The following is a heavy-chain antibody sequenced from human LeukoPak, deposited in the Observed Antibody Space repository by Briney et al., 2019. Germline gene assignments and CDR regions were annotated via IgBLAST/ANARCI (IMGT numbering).Heavy chain of an antibody. J-gene: IGHJ6*04. CDR1: GGSISSSSYH. Sequence: PSETLSLTCTVSGGSISSSSYHWGWIRQPPGKGLEWIGYIYHSGSTYYNPSLKSRVTISVDRSKNQFSLKLSSVTAADTAVYYCARESIAAAGTYYVWGKGTTVTVSS. CDR2: IYHSGST. CDR3: ARESIAAAGTYYV. V-gene: IGHV4-39*07. D-gene: IGHD6-13*01.